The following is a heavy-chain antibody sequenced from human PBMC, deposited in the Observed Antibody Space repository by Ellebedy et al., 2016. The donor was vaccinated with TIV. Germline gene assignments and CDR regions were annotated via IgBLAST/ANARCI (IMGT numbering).Heavy chain of an antibody. CDR1: GFAFSTYG. Sequence: PGGSLRLSCAASGFAFSTYGIHLVRQAQGKGLGWVAFIRFDGSNKYYADSVEVRFTISRDNSKNTLSLQMNSLRAEDTAVYYCAKDMEDYGDYFIFDHWGQGTPVTVSS. V-gene: IGHV3-30*02. J-gene: IGHJ1*01. CDR2: IRFDGSNK. D-gene: IGHD4-17*01. CDR3: AKDMEDYGDYFIFDH.